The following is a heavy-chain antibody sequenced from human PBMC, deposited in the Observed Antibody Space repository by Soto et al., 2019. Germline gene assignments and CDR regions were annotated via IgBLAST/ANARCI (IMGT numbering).Heavy chain of an antibody. D-gene: IGHD3-3*01. CDR2: IYYSGST. V-gene: IGHV4-39*01. Sequence: QLQLQESGPGLVKPSETLSLTCTVSGGSISSSSYYWGWIRQPPGKGLEWIGSIYYSGSTYYNPSLKSRVTISVDTSKNHFSLKLSSVTAADTAVYYCARQVTILEWHANRLDWFDPWGQGTLVTVSS. CDR1: GGSISSSSYY. J-gene: IGHJ5*02. CDR3: ARQVTILEWHANRLDWFDP.